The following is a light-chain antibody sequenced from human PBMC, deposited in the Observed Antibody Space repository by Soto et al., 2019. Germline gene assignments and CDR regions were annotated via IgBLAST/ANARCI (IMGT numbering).Light chain of an antibody. CDR3: QQYNAWPYT. CDR2: VAS. J-gene: IGKJ2*01. Sequence: EIVMTQSPATLSVSPGERATLSCRASQSVSSNLGWYQQTPGQVPRLLIYVASTRATGIPARFIASGSGTDFTLTISSLQSEDCAVDFCQQYNAWPYTFVQGTKLEI. V-gene: IGKV3-15*01. CDR1: QSVSSN.